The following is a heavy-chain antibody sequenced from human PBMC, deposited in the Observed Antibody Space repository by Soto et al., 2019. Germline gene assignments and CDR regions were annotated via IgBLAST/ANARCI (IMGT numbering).Heavy chain of an antibody. CDR3: ARNIAARPDYYYYGMDV. Sequence: GESPKISCKGSGYSFTDYWIGWVRQMPGKGLEWMGIIYPGDSDTRYSPSFQGQVTISADKSISTAYLQWSSLKASDTAMYYCARNIAARPDYYYYGMDVWGQGTTVTVSS. CDR1: GYSFTDYW. D-gene: IGHD6-6*01. V-gene: IGHV5-51*01. J-gene: IGHJ6*02. CDR2: IYPGDSDT.